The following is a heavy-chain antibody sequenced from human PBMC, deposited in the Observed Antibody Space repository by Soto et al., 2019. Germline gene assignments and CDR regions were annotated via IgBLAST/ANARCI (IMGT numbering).Heavy chain of an antibody. J-gene: IGHJ4*02. D-gene: IGHD3-10*01. CDR1: GFTFSSYW. Sequence: GGSLRLSCAASGFTFSSYWMSWVRQAPGKGLEWVANIKQDGSEKYYVDSVKGRFTISRDNAKNSLYLQMNSLRAEDTAVYYCARGGNYYGSGSYFGFDYWGQGTLVTVSS. CDR3: ARGGNYYGSGSYFGFDY. V-gene: IGHV3-7*05. CDR2: IKQDGSEK.